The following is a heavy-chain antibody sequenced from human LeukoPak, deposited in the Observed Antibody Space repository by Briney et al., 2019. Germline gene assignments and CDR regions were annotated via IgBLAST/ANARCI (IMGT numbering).Heavy chain of an antibody. CDR3: AKSPKGIAAAGRDY. CDR1: GFTFNSYA. D-gene: IGHD6-13*01. J-gene: IGHJ4*02. Sequence: GGSLRLSCAASGFTFNSYAMTWVRQAPGKGLEWVSAISGSGGSTYYADSVKGRFTISRDNSKNTLYLQMNSLRAEDTAVYYCAKSPKGIAAAGRDYWGQGTLVTVSS. V-gene: IGHV3-23*01. CDR2: ISGSGGST.